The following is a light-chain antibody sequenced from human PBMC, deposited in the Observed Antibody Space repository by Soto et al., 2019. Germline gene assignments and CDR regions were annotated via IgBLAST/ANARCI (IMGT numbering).Light chain of an antibody. Sequence: QLVLTQPPSMSGAPGQRVTISCTGSSSNIGAGYDVHWYQQLPGTAPKLLIFDNNNRPSGVPDRFSGSKSGTSASLAITGLQAEDEADYYCQSYDSSLSGSVFGGGTKVTVL. CDR3: QSYDSSLSGSV. CDR2: DNN. V-gene: IGLV1-40*01. J-gene: IGLJ2*01. CDR1: SSNIGAGYD.